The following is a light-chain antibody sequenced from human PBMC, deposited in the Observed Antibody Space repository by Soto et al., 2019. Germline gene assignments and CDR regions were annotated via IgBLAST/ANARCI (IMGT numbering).Light chain of an antibody. V-gene: IGLV1-44*01. Sequence: QSVLTQPPSASATPGQRVTISCSGRSSDVGSNTVNWYQQFPGAAPKLLIYSNDQRPSGVPDRFSASKSGTSASLAISGFQSEDEADYYCATWDDSLFGHVFGTGTKVTVL. CDR1: SSDVGSNT. J-gene: IGLJ1*01. CDR2: SND. CDR3: ATWDDSLFGHV.